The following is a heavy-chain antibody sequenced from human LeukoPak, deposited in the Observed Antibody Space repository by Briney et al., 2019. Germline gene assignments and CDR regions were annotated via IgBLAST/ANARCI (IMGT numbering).Heavy chain of an antibody. D-gene: IGHD3-10*01. V-gene: IGHV1-24*01. J-gene: IGHJ6*02. Sequence: GASVKVSCKVSGYTLTELSMHWVRQAPGKGLEWMGGFDPEDGETIYAQKFQGRVTMTEDTSTDTAYMELSSLRSEDTAVYYCATVGDGSGISARKQLDYYGMDVWGQGTTVTVS. CDR2: FDPEDGET. CDR3: ATVGDGSGISARKQLDYYGMDV. CDR1: GYTLTELS.